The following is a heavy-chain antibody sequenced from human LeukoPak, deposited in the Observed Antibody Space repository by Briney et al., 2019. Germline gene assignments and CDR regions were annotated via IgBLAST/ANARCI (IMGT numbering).Heavy chain of an antibody. V-gene: IGHV3-23*01. CDR3: AKSPRPSGSGSHFDL. CDR2: ISGSGDST. Sequence: GGSLRLSCAASGFTFSSYAMSWVRQAPGKGLEWVSVISGSGDSTHYADSVKGRFTISRDNSKNTLYLQMNSLRAEDTAVYYCAKSPRPSGSGSHFDLWGRGTLVTVSS. J-gene: IGHJ2*01. CDR1: GFTFSSYA. D-gene: IGHD6-19*01.